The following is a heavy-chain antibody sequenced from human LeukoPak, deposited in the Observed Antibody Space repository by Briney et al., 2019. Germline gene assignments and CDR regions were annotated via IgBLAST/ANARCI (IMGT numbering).Heavy chain of an antibody. CDR2: LAPGSGNS. J-gene: IGHJ5*01. Sequence: ASVKVSCKASGDSFNKYDINWLRQAPGQGLEWMGWLAPGSGNSGRARNFVGRITMTRDTAINIAYMELRSLTSDDTAVYYCARGDYWFDSWGQGTLVTVSS. CDR3: ARGDYWFDS. V-gene: IGHV1-8*01. CDR1: GDSFNKYD.